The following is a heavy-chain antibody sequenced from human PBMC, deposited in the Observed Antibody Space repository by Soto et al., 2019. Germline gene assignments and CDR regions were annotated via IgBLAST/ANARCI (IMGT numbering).Heavy chain of an antibody. D-gene: IGHD1-7*01. CDR1: GYTFTSYG. V-gene: IGHV1-18*01. J-gene: IGHJ4*02. CDR2: ISAYNGNT. CDR3: AKDELRIRPRFEFDY. Sequence: ASVKVSCKASGYTFTSYGISWVRQAPGQGLEWMGWISAYNGNTNYAQKLQGRVTMTTDTSTSTAYMELRSLRAEDTAVYYCAKDELRIRPRFEFDYWGQGTLVTVSS.